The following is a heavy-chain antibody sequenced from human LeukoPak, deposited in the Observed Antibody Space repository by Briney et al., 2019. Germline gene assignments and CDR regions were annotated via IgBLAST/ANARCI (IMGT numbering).Heavy chain of an antibody. CDR1: GFTFSSYW. J-gene: IGHJ4*02. V-gene: IGHV3-74*01. Sequence: GGSLRLSCAASGFTFSSYWMHWVRQVPGKGLVWVSRIRSDGSSTNYADSVKGRFIISRDNARNTLYLQMNSLRVEDTAVYYCARDYLDSSGYYYYFDYWGQGTLVTVSS. CDR2: IRSDGSST. D-gene: IGHD3-22*01. CDR3: ARDYLDSSGYYYYFDY.